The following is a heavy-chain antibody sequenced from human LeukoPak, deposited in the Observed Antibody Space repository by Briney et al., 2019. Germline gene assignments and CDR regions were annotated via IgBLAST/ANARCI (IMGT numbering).Heavy chain of an antibody. Sequence: SVKVSCKASGGTFDNYAVNWVREAPGLGLEWMGRIIPMLGKTNSAQKFQDRVTFTADKSTGTAYMELTHLRPDDTAVYFCARGLFGGFAAAPFDHWGQGTLVTVSP. D-gene: IGHD2-2*01. CDR2: IIPMLGKT. J-gene: IGHJ4*02. V-gene: IGHV1-69*04. CDR3: ARGLFGGFAAAPFDH. CDR1: GGTFDNYA.